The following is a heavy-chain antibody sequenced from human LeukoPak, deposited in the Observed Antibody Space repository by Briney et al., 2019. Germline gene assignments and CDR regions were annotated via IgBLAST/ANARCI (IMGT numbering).Heavy chain of an antibody. Sequence: GGSLRLSCAASGFTVSSNYMSWVRQAPGKGLEWVSSISSSSSYIYYADSVKGRFTISRDNAKNSLYLQMNSLRAEDTAVYYCARGAAAGQLDYWGQGTLVTVSS. V-gene: IGHV3-21*01. CDR1: GFTVSSNY. D-gene: IGHD6-13*01. J-gene: IGHJ4*02. CDR3: ARGAAAGQLDY. CDR2: ISSSSSYI.